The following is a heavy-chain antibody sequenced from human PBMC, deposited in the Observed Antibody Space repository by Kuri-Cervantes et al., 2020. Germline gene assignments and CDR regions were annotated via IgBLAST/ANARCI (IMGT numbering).Heavy chain of an antibody. CDR2: FDLEDGET. CDR3: ARGDYYYYYGMDV. CDR1: GYTLTELS. V-gene: IGHV1-24*01. J-gene: IGHJ6*02. Sequence: ASVKVSCKVSGYTLTELSMHWVRQAPGKGLEWMGGFDLEDGETIYAQKFQGRVTMTEDTSTDTAYMELSRLRSDDTAVYYCARGDYYYYYGMDVWGQGTTVTVSS.